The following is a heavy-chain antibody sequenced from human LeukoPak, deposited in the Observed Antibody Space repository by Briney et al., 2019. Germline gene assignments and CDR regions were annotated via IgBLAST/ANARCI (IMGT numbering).Heavy chain of an antibody. CDR1: GFTFSSYA. J-gene: IGHJ6*02. D-gene: IGHD1-1*01. Sequence: GGSLRLSCAASGFTFSSYAMSWVRQAPGKGLEWVSAISGSGGSTYYADSVKGRFTISRDNSKNTLYLQMNSLRAEDTAVYYCVKDSLQGSYYYYGMDVWGQGTTVTVSS. V-gene: IGHV3-23*01. CDR2: ISGSGGST. CDR3: VKDSLQGSYYYYGMDV.